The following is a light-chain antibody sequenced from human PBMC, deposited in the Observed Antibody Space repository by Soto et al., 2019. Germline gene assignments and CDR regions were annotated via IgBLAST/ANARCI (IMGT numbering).Light chain of an antibody. V-gene: IGKV3-11*01. CDR3: QQRSNWPPT. J-gene: IGKJ4*01. Sequence: EIVLTQSPATLSLSPGERATLSCRASQSVSSYLAWYQQRPGQAPRLLIYDASKRATGIPAKFSGSGSGTDFTLSISTLVSEDFAVYYCQQRSNWPPTFGVGTKVEI. CDR2: DAS. CDR1: QSVSSY.